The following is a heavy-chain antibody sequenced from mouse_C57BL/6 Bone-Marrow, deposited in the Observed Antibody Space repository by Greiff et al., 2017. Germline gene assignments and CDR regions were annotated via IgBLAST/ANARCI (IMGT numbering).Heavy chain of an antibody. CDR3: ARDYDGYYVSAY. CDR1: GYTFTSYW. J-gene: IGHJ3*01. CDR2: IYPGSGST. V-gene: IGHV1-55*01. Sequence: QVQLKQPGAELVKPGASVKMSCKASGYTFTSYWITWVKQRPGQGLEWIGDIYPGSGSTNYNEKFKSKATLTVDTSSSTAYMQLSSLTSEDSAVYYCARDYDGYYVSAYWGQGTLVTVSA. D-gene: IGHD2-3*01.